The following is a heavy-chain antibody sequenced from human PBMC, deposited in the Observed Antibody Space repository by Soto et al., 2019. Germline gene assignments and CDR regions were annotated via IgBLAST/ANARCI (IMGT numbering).Heavy chain of an antibody. CDR1: VESNSIYV. V-gene: IGHV1-69*06. Sequence: SLKRDCKSVVESNSIYVSSRGIRNNREKLEYMGGISPIFGTAKYAQKFQDRATITADNPSTTTYMELSSLRSDDTAVYYCARDRDMVVEVAAGFGMDVWAQGTTVSVSS. D-gene: IGHD2-15*01. J-gene: IGHJ6*02. CDR2: ISPIFGTA. CDR3: ARDRDMVVEVAAGFGMDV.